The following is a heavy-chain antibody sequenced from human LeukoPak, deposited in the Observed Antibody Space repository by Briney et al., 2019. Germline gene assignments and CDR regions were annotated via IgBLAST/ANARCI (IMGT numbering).Heavy chain of an antibody. D-gene: IGHD1-26*01. Sequence: GGSLRLSCAASGFTFSSYAMSWVRQAPGKGLEWVSTISGSGGSTYYADSVKGRFTISTDNSKNTLYLQMNSLRAEDTAVYYCAKGSHGDYSGSPPTGYWGQGTLVTVSS. CDR2: ISGSGGST. CDR1: GFTFSSYA. J-gene: IGHJ4*02. V-gene: IGHV3-23*01. CDR3: AKGSHGDYSGSPPTGY.